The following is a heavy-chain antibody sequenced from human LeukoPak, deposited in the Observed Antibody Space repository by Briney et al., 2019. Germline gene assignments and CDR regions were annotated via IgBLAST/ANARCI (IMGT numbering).Heavy chain of an antibody. V-gene: IGHV3-23*01. CDR2: ISGSGGST. D-gene: IGHD3-22*01. J-gene: IGHJ4*02. Sequence: PGGSLRLSCAASGFTFSSYAMSWVRQAPGKGLEGGSAISGSGGSTYYADSVKGRFTISRDNSKNTLYLQMNSLRAEDTAVYYCAKARHYYDSSGYLDYWGQGTLVTVSS. CDR1: GFTFSSYA. CDR3: AKARHYYDSSGYLDY.